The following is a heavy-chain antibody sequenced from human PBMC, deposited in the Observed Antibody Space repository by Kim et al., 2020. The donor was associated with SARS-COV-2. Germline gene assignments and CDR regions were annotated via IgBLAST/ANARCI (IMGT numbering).Heavy chain of an antibody. V-gene: IGHV1-3*01. D-gene: IGHD3-16*02. Sequence: TKYSQKFQGRVTITRDTSARTAYMELSSLRSEDTAVYYCAGSVYADAFDIWGQGTMVTVSS. CDR3: AGSVYADAFDI. J-gene: IGHJ3*02. CDR2: T.